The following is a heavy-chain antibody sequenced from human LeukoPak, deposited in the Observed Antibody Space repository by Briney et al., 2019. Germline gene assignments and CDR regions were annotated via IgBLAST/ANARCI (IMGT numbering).Heavy chain of an antibody. D-gene: IGHD6-6*01. V-gene: IGHV3-49*04. J-gene: IGHJ6*03. Sequence: GGSLRLSCTASGFTFGDYAMSWVRQAPGKGLEWVGFIRSKAYGGTTEYAASVKGRFTISRDDSKSIAYLQMNSLKTEDTAVYYCTRQGSSSSRLRKDYYYYMDVWGKGTTVTVSS. CDR2: IRSKAYGGTT. CDR1: GFTFGDYA. CDR3: TRQGSSSSRLRKDYYYYMDV.